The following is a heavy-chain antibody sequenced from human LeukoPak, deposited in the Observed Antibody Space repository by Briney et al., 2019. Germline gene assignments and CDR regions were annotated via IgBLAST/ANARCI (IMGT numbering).Heavy chain of an antibody. CDR1: GFTVSNNY. V-gene: IGHV3-66*01. D-gene: IGHD6-13*01. J-gene: IGHJ4*02. Sequence: GGSLRLSCAASGFTVSNNYMSWVRQAPGKGLEWVSVIYSGGGTYFADSVKGRFTISRDNSKNTLYLQMNSLSAEDTAVYYCARDGGRDSTYWYYYWGQGTLVTVSS. CDR2: IYSGGGT. CDR3: ARDGGRDSTYWYYY.